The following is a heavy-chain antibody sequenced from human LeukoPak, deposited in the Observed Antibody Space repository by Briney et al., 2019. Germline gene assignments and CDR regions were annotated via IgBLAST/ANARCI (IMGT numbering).Heavy chain of an antibody. CDR1: GFTFSLYA. J-gene: IGHJ4*02. V-gene: IGHV3-23*01. Sequence: GGSLRLSCAASGFTFSLYAMSWVRQAPGKGLEWVSGITGSGGTTYYADSVKGRFTLSRDNSKNTLYLQMNSLGAEDTAVYYCATHNSGNFIYFDSWGQGALVTVSS. CDR3: ATHNSGNFIYFDS. CDR2: ITGSGGTT. D-gene: IGHD1-26*01.